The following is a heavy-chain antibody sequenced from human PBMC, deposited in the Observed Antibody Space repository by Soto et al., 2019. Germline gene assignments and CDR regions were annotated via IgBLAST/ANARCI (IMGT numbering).Heavy chain of an antibody. CDR3: ATPPAGYYYCGMDV. J-gene: IGHJ6*02. Sequence: QVQLVQSGAEVKKPGSSVKVSCKASGGTFSSYAISWVRQAPGQGLEWMGGIIRIFGTADYAQKFQGRVTITADESTSIAYMELSRLRSEATAVYYCATPPAGYYYCGMDVWGQGTTVTVSS. CDR1: GGTFSSYA. V-gene: IGHV1-69*12. CDR2: IIRIFGTA.